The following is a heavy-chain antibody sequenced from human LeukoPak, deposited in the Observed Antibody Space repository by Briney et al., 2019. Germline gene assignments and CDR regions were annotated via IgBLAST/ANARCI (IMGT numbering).Heavy chain of an antibody. CDR1: GFTFSSYE. CDR3: ARPLIQLWLRAAFDI. D-gene: IGHD5-18*01. Sequence: GGSLRLSCAASGFTFSSYEMNWVRQAPGKGLEWVSYISSSGSTIYYADSVKGRFTISRDNAKNSLYLQMNSLRAEDTAVYYCARPLIQLWLRAAFDIWGQGTMVTVSS. V-gene: IGHV3-48*03. J-gene: IGHJ3*02. CDR2: ISSSGSTI.